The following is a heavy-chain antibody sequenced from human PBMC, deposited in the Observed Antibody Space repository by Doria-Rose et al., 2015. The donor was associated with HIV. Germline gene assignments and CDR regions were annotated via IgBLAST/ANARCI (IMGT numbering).Heavy chain of an antibody. V-gene: IGHV4-34*01. J-gene: IGHJ5*02. D-gene: IGHD3-3*01. CDR2: INHTGST. CDR1: SGYY. Sequence: SGYYWSWIRQSPGRGLEWIGEINHTGSTTYNPSLKSRVSISLDKSKSQFSLRLTSVTAVDTAVYYCAWSSSPSNWFDPWGQGTLVTVSS. CDR3: AWSSSPSNWFDP.